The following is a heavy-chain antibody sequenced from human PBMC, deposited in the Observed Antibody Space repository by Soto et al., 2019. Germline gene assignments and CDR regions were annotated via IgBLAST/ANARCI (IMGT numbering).Heavy chain of an antibody. CDR3: ARPDFGDYWYFDL. Sequence: QDQLVQSGAEVKKPGSSVKVSCKASGGTFSSHTFSWVRQAPGQGLEWMGRIIPALGTATYAQKFQGRVTITADESAPTVYMELNSLRSEDTAVYYCARPDFGDYWYFDLWGRGTLVNVSS. CDR1: GGTFSSHT. CDR2: IIPALGTA. D-gene: IGHD4-17*01. J-gene: IGHJ2*01. V-gene: IGHV1-69*08.